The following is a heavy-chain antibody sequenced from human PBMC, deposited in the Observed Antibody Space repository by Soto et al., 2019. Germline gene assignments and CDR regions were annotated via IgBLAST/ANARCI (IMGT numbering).Heavy chain of an antibody. CDR1: GSSLITSGVG. D-gene: IGHD1-1*01. V-gene: IGHV2-5*01. CDR3: ARGLATLPVFAFDI. Sequence: SGPTRANPTPTLPLTCTLSGSSLITSGVGLGWIRQTPGKALEWLALVYWNDDKHYSPSLKSRLTITKDTSKNQAILTMTNMDPVDTATYYCARGLATLPVFAFDIWGQGTVVTVSS. CDR2: VYWNDDK. J-gene: IGHJ3*02.